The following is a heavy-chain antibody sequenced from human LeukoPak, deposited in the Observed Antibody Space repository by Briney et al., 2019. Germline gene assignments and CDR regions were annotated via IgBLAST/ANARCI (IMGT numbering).Heavy chain of an antibody. Sequence: GASLQISCKGSGSIFTSYWIGWVRPLAGKGLEWMGIIYPGDSDTRYSPSFQGQVTISADKSISTAYLQWSSLKASDTAMYYCARHSSGYPFDYWGQGTLVTVSS. J-gene: IGHJ4*02. V-gene: IGHV5-51*01. D-gene: IGHD3-22*01. CDR1: GSIFTSYW. CDR2: IYPGDSDT. CDR3: ARHSSGYPFDY.